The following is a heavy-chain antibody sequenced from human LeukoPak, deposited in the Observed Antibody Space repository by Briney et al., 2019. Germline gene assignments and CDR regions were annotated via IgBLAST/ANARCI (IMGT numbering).Heavy chain of an antibody. J-gene: IGHJ4*02. CDR1: GFAFSSYA. CDR3: AKGVTVRYFDWIDY. Sequence: PGGSLRLSCAVSGFAFSSYAMSWVRQAPGKGLEWVSAISGSGGSTYYADSVKGRFTISRDNSKNTLYLQMNSLRAEDTAVYYCAKGVTVRYFDWIDYWGQGTLVTVSS. D-gene: IGHD3-9*01. CDR2: ISGSGGST. V-gene: IGHV3-23*01.